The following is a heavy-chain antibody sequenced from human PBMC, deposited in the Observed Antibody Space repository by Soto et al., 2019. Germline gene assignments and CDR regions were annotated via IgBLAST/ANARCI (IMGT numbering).Heavy chain of an antibody. CDR2: IHHTGST. Sequence: HVQLQESGPGLVKPSGTLSLTCAVSNGSISSSNWWNWVRQPPGMELEWIGEIHHTGSTNYNPSLKSRVTISVDKSKNQFSLRLNSVTAADTAVYYCARAVAGLDFDYWGQGTLVTVSS. CDR3: ARAVAGLDFDY. D-gene: IGHD6-19*01. CDR1: NGSISSSNW. V-gene: IGHV4-4*02. J-gene: IGHJ4*02.